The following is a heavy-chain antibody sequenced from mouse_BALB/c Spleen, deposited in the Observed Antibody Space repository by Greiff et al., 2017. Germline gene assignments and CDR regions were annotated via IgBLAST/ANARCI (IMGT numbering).Heavy chain of an antibody. Sequence: QVQLQQSGAELVRPGSSVKISCKASGYAFSSYWMNWVKQRPGQGLEWIGQIYPGDGDTNYNGKFKGKATLTADKSSSTAYMQLSSLTSEDSAVYFCAREILRYMDYWGQGTSVTVSS. J-gene: IGHJ4*01. CDR3: AREILRYMDY. V-gene: IGHV1-80*01. CDR1: GYAFSSYW. CDR2: IYPGDGDT. D-gene: IGHD1-1*01.